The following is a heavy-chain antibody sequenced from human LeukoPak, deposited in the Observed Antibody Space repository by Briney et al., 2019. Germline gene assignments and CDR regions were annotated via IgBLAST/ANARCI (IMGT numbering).Heavy chain of an antibody. CDR3: SKARSGSGGYYYGMDV. CDR2: ISGSGGST. Sequence: GGSLRLSCAASGFTFSSYAMSWVRQAPREGLEWVSAISGSGGSTYYADSVKGRFTNSRDNSKNTLFLQMNRPRADDTAVYYWSKARSGSGGYYYGMDVWGQGTTVTVSS. D-gene: IGHD3-10*01. CDR1: GFTFSSYA. J-gene: IGHJ6*02. V-gene: IGHV3-23*01.